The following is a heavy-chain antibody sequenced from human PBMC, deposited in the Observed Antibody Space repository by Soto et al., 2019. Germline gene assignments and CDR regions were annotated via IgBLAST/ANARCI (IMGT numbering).Heavy chain of an antibody. CDR1: GFTFSSYG. D-gene: IGHD6-19*01. CDR3: AKAQWLAFDY. V-gene: IGHV3-30*18. Sequence: QVQLVESGGGVVQPGRSLRLSCAASGFTFSSYGMHWVRQAPGKGLEWVAVISYDGSNKYYADSVKGRFTISRDNSKNTLYLQMNSLRAEDTAVYYCAKAQWLAFDYWGQGTLVTVSS. CDR2: ISYDGSNK. J-gene: IGHJ4*02.